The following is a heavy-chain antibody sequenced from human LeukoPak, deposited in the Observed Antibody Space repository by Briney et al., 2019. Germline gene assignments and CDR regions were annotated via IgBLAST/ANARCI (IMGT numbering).Heavy chain of an antibody. CDR1: GFTFSTYS. Sequence: GGSLRLSCAASGFTFSTYSMNWVRQAPGKELEWVSYISSGSSTIYYADSMKGRFTISRDNAKNSLYLQMNSLRDEDTAVYYCASRRESFDYWGQGTLVTVSS. CDR3: ASRRESFDY. CDR2: ISSGSSTI. J-gene: IGHJ4*02. V-gene: IGHV3-48*02.